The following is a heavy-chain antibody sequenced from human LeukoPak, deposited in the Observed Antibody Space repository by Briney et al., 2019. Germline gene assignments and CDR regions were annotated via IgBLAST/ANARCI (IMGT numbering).Heavy chain of an antibody. CDR3: ARDLGSSSGAYFDY. Sequence: PSETLSLTCTVSGGSISSSNYYWGWIRQPPGKGLEWIGSIYYSGSTYYNPSLKSRVTISVDTSKNQFSLKLSSVTAADTAVYYCARDLGSSSGAYFDYWGQGTLVTVSS. CDR2: IYYSGST. V-gene: IGHV4-39*07. J-gene: IGHJ4*02. CDR1: GGSISSSNYY. D-gene: IGHD6-6*01.